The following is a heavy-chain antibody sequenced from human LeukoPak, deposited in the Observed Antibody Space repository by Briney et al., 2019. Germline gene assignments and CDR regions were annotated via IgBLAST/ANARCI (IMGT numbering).Heavy chain of an antibody. CDR3: ARHSPETEVVAATLHFDY. J-gene: IGHJ4*01. CDR1: GGSIGSYY. D-gene: IGHD2-15*01. V-gene: IGHV4-59*08. CDR2: IYYSGST. Sequence: SETLSLTCTVSGGSIGSYYWSWIRQPPGKGLEWIGYIYYSGSTNYNPSLKSRVTISVDTSKNQFSLKLSSVTAADTAVYYCARHSPETEVVAATLHFDYWGQEPWSPSPQ.